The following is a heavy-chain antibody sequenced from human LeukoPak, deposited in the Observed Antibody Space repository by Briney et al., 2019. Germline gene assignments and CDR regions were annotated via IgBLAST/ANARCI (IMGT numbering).Heavy chain of an antibody. D-gene: IGHD3-16*01. CDR2: INHSGST. J-gene: IGHJ5*02. Sequence: SETLSLTCAVSGGSFSGYYWSWIRQPPGKGLEWIGEINHSGSTNYNPSLKSRVTISVDTSKNQFSLKLSSVTAADTAVYYCARVSGASDYVWGSYRNWFDPWGQGTLVTVSS. CDR1: GGSFSGYY. CDR3: ARVSGASDYVWGSYRNWFDP. V-gene: IGHV4-34*01.